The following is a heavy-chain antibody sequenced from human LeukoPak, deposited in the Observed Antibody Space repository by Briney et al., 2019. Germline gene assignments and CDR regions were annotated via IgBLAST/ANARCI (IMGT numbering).Heavy chain of an antibody. CDR3: ARHFPYCGGDCPYYYMDV. CDR2: IYSGETT. Sequence: SETLSLTCSVSGASISSDYWSWIRQPPGKGQEWIGNIYSGETTKYNPSLRSRATISGDTSKNQFSLKLSSVTAADTAVYYCARHFPYCGGDCPYYYMDVWGKGTTVTVSS. J-gene: IGHJ6*03. D-gene: IGHD2-21*02. V-gene: IGHV4-4*09. CDR1: GASISSDY.